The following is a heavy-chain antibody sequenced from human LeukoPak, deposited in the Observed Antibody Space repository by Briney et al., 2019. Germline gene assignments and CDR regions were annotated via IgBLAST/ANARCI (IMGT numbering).Heavy chain of an antibody. D-gene: IGHD5-12*01. J-gene: IGHJ5*02. CDR1: GGTFSSYA. CDR3: ARVIGYEKWFDP. V-gene: IGHV1-69*01. CDR2: IIPIFGTA. Sequence: ASVKVSCKASGGTFSSYAISWVRQAPGQGLEWMGGIIPIFGTANYAQKFQGRVTITADESTSTAYMELSSLRSENTAVYYCARVIGYEKWFDPWGQGTLVTVSS.